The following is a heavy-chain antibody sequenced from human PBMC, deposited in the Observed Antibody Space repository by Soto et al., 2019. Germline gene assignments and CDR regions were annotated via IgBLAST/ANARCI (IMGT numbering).Heavy chain of an antibody. CDR2: ISWNSGSI. J-gene: IGHJ4*02. D-gene: IGHD3-3*01. CDR1: GFTFDDYA. V-gene: IGHV3-9*01. CDR3: AKGHDFWSGYWDY. Sequence: EVQLAESGGGMVQPGRSLRLSCAASGFTFDDYAMDWVRQAPGKGLEWVSGISWNSGSIGYADSVKGRFTISRDNAKNSLYLQMNSLRAEDTALYYCAKGHDFWSGYWDYWGQGTLVTVSS.